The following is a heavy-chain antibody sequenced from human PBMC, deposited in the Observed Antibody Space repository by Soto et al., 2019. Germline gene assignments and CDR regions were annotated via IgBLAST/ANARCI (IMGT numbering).Heavy chain of an antibody. Sequence: ASVKVSCKASGYTFTGYYMHWVRQAPGQGLEWMGWINPNSGGTNYAQKFQGWVTMTRDTSISTAYMELSRLRSDDTAVYYCARGALAAAASFYYYYYMDVWGKGTTVTVSS. V-gene: IGHV1-2*04. CDR1: GYTFTGYY. CDR3: ARGALAAAASFYYYYYMDV. J-gene: IGHJ6*03. D-gene: IGHD6-13*01. CDR2: INPNSGGT.